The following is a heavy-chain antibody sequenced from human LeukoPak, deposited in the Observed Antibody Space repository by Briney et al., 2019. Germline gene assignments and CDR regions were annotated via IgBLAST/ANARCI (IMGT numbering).Heavy chain of an antibody. CDR2: TFPGDSDT. V-gene: IGHV5-51*01. D-gene: IGHD2-8*02. Sequence: GESLKISCKGSGYSYTSYWIAWVRQMPGKGLEWMGITFPGDSDTTYSPSFQGQVTISADKSISTAYLQWSSLRASDTAMYYCARLGYCTGTSCGRDDLYFDYWGQGTLVTVSS. CDR3: ARLGYCTGTSCGRDDLYFDY. J-gene: IGHJ4*02. CDR1: GYSYTSYW.